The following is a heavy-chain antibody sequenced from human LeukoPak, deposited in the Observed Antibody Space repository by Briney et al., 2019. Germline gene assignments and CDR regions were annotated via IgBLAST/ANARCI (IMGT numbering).Heavy chain of an antibody. CDR1: EYSFTSYW. J-gene: IGHJ4*02. CDR3: ARWSHRSNQYSSGWYYRSWVY. CDR2: IYPCDSHT. V-gene: IGHV5-51*06. D-gene: IGHD6-19*01. Sequence: DALKISCKCSEYSFTSYWIGWVRQMPGKGLEWMEIIYPCDSHTCYGPSFQGHVNMSVVKSISTACLQWSSLKASAPAMYYCARWSHRSNQYSSGWYYRSWVYWGEGTLVTVPS.